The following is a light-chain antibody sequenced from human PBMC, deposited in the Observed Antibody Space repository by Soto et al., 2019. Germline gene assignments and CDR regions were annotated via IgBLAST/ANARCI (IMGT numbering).Light chain of an antibody. J-gene: IGKJ1*01. CDR1: PSGSGRF. CDR2: AAS. V-gene: IGKV3-20*01. CDR3: QQCGNPSWT. Sequence: DIVLTQSPGTLSLSPCERATLSCSASPSGSGRFLAWYQQKPDKAPRLLIYAASIRATGIPARFSGSVSGTDFTLTISRVEPEDFAVYYCQQCGNPSWTFGQGTKVDIK.